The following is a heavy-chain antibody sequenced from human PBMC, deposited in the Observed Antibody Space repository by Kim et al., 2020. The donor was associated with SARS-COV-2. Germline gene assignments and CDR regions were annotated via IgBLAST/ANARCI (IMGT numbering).Heavy chain of an antibody. D-gene: IGHD6-19*01. J-gene: IGHJ4*02. CDR3: AREREYSSGFDY. CDR2: IYYSGST. Sequence: SETLSLTCTVSGGSISSYYWSWIRQPPGKGLEWIGYIYYSGSTNYNPSLKSRVTISVDTSKNQFSLKLSSVTAADTAVYYCAREREYSSGFDYWGQGTLVTVSS. CDR1: GGSISSYY. V-gene: IGHV4-59*01.